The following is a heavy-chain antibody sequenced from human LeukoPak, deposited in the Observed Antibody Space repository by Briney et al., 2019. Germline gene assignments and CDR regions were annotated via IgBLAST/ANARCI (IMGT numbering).Heavy chain of an antibody. V-gene: IGHV5-51*01. CDR2: IYPGDSDA. CDR3: ARSVGSGWPEFDY. D-gene: IGHD6-19*01. CDR1: GYSFTSYW. J-gene: IGHJ4*02. Sequence: GESLKISCKGSGYSFTSYWIGWARQMPGKSLEWMGIIYPGDSDARYSPSFQGQVTISADKSISTAYLQWSSLKASDTAMYYCARSVGSGWPEFDYWGQGTLVTVSS.